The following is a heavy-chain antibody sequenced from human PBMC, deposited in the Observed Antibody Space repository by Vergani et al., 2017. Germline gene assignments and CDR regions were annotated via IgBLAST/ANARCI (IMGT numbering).Heavy chain of an antibody. V-gene: IGHV3-64D*06. CDR1: GFTFSSYA. J-gene: IGHJ4*02. Sequence: EVQLVESGGGLVQPGGSLRLSCSASGFTFSSYAMHWVRQAPGKGLEYVSAISSNGGSTYYADSVKGRFTISRDNSKNTLYLQMSSLRAEDTAVYYCVKDPKEECSGGSCYSYYFDYWGQGTLVTVSS. D-gene: IGHD2-15*01. CDR2: ISSNGGST. CDR3: VKDPKEECSGGSCYSYYFDY.